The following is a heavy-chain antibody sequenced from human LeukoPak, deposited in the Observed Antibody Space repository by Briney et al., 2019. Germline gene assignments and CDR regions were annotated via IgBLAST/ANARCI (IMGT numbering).Heavy chain of an antibody. Sequence: GGSLRLSCEASGLIFSSHWMSWVRQAPGKGLEWVANIKQDGSEKYYVDSVKGRFTISRDNAKNSLYLQMYSLGAEYTAVYYCARDHVVATILFDYWGQGTLVTVSS. CDR1: GLIFSSHW. D-gene: IGHD5-12*01. CDR3: ARDHVVATILFDY. J-gene: IGHJ4*02. V-gene: IGHV3-7*01. CDR2: IKQDGSEK.